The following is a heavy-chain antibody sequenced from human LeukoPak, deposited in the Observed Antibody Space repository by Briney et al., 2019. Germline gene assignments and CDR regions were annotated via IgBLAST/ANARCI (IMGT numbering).Heavy chain of an antibody. CDR1: GFTFSSYW. D-gene: IGHD3-3*01. CDR2: IKQDGSEK. Sequence: PGGSLRLSCAASGFTFSSYWMSWVRQAPGKGLEWVANIKQDGSEKYYVDSVKGRFTISRDNAKNSLYLQMNSLRAEDTAVYYCARDIGDYDFWSGLDYWGQGTLVTVSS. CDR3: ARDIGDYDFWSGLDY. J-gene: IGHJ4*02. V-gene: IGHV3-7*01.